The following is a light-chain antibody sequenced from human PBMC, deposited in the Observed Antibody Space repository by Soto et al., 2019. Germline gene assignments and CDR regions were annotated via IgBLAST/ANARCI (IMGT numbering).Light chain of an antibody. CDR2: DVS. V-gene: IGLV2-14*01. CDR3: SSYTSSSTVV. J-gene: IGLJ2*01. CDR1: SSDVGGYNY. Sequence: QSALTQPASVSGSPGQSITISCTGTSSDVGGYNYVSWYLQHPGKAPKLLIYDVSNRPSGVSDRFSGSKSGNTASLTISGLRAEDEADYYCSSYTSSSTVVFGGGTKVTVL.